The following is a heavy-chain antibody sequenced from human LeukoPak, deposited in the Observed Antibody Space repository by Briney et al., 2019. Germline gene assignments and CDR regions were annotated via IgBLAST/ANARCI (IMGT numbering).Heavy chain of an antibody. D-gene: IGHD3-10*01. CDR3: ARAPVLFDTLYYFDY. CDR2: INHSGST. CDR1: GGSFSGYY. J-gene: IGHJ4*02. V-gene: IGHV4-34*01. Sequence: SETLSLTCAVYGGSFSGYYWSWIRQPPGKRLEWIGEINHSGSTNYNPSLKSRVTISVDTSKNQFSLKLSSVTAADTAVYYCARAPVLFDTLYYFDYWGQGTLVTVSS.